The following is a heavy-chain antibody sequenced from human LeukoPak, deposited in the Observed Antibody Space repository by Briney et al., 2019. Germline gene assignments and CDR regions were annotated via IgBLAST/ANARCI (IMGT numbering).Heavy chain of an antibody. CDR2: IYYSGST. CDR1: GGSISSSSYY. D-gene: IGHD3-22*01. Sequence: PSETLSLTCTVSGGSISSSSYYWGWIRQPPGKGLEWIGSIYYSGSTYYNPSLESRVTKSVDTSKNQFSLKLSSVTAADTAVYYCARVRGFDSSGDDAFDIWGQGTMVTVSS. CDR3: ARVRGFDSSGDDAFDI. J-gene: IGHJ3*02. V-gene: IGHV4-39*07.